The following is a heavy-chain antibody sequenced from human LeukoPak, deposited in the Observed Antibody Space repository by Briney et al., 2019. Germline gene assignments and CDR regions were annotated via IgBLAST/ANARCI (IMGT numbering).Heavy chain of an antibody. D-gene: IGHD6-19*01. V-gene: IGHV3-21*01. CDR3: ARAAMSYSSGQESGY. CDR2: ITSSKSYI. Sequence: GGSLSLLCAVSGFTFSSYSVICVREAPGKGVEWVSYITSSKSYIYYAASVKGRFTIARDNAKNSLYMQMNSLRAEVTALYYWARAAMSYSSGQESGYWGQGTLVTVSS. J-gene: IGHJ4*02. CDR1: GFTFSSYS.